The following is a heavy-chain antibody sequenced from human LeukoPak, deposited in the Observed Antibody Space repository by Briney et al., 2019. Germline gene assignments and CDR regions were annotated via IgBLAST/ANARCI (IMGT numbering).Heavy chain of an antibody. CDR3: AKDFLHDFWSGYSGFDY. J-gene: IGHJ4*02. CDR2: IIPIFGTA. CDR1: GGTFSSYA. D-gene: IGHD3-3*01. V-gene: IGHV1-69*01. Sequence: SVKVSCKASGGTFSSYAISWVRQAPGQGLEWMGVIIPIFGTANYAQKFQGRVTITADESTSTAYMELSSLRSEDTAVYYCAKDFLHDFWSGYSGFDYWGQGTLVTVSS.